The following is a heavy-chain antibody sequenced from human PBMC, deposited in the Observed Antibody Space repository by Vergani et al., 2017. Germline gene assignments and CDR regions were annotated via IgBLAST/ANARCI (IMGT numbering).Heavy chain of an antibody. V-gene: IGHV5-51*01. J-gene: IGHJ6*02. D-gene: IGHD2-15*01. CDR3: ARHRGWGLVVXAATPWYYYYGMDV. CDR1: GYSFTSYW. Sequence: EVQLVQSGAEVKKPGESLKISCKGSGYSFTSYWIGWVRQMPGKGLEWMGIIYPGDSDTRYSPSFQGQVTIPADKSISTAYLQWSSLKASDTAMYYCARHRGWGLVVXAATPWYYYYGMDVWGQVTTVTVSS. CDR2: IYPGDSDT.